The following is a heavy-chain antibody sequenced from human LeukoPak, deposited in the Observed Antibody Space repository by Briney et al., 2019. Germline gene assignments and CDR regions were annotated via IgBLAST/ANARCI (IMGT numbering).Heavy chain of an antibody. V-gene: IGHV3-23*01. D-gene: IGHD4-23*01. CDR3: ARNDDYGGNGYFDY. CDR2: ISGSGNST. CDR1: GFTFSSFA. J-gene: IGHJ4*02. Sequence: WGSLRLSCAASGFTFSSFAMSWVRQAPGKGLEWVSVISGSGNSTYYADSVKGRFTVSRDNSKNTLYLQMNSLRAEDTALYYCARNDDYGGNGYFDYWGQGTLVTGSS.